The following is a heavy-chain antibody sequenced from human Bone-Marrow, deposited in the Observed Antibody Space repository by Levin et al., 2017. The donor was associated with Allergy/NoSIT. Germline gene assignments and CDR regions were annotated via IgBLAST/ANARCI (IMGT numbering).Heavy chain of an antibody. D-gene: IGHD2-15*01. V-gene: IGHV3-72*01. CDR3: AKASGGSIQD. J-gene: IGHJ4*02. CDR1: GFNFHEPE. CDR2: IRNEAYSYST. Sequence: LSLTCAASGFNFHEPEMDWVRQAPGKGLEWVGRIRNEAYSYSTEYAASVKGRFVISRDDSKKSLFLQMNSLIREDTAVYFCAKASGGSIQDWGQGSLVTVSS.